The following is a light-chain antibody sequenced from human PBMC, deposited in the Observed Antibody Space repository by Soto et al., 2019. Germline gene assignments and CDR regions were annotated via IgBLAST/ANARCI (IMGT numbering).Light chain of an antibody. Sequence: EILMTQSPATLSVSPVERATLSGMASQSVDSNLAWYQQKPGQAPRLLIYGASTRATGISARFSGSGSGTEFTLTISSLQSEDFAVYYCQQYNNWPRTFGQGDQGGY. CDR3: QQYNNWPRT. V-gene: IGKV3-15*01. J-gene: IGKJ1*01. CDR1: QSVDSN. CDR2: GAS.